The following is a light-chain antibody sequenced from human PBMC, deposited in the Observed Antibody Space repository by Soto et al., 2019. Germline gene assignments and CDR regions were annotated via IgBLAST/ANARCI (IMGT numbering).Light chain of an antibody. CDR2: KAS. J-gene: IGKJ1*01. Sequence: DIQMTQSPSTLSASVGDRVTLTCRASQTINNWLAWYQQKPGKAPKLLIYKASSLESGVPSRFSGSGSGTEFTLTISSLQHDDFATYYCQQYNNYLRTFGQGTKV. CDR1: QTINNW. V-gene: IGKV1-5*03. CDR3: QQYNNYLRT.